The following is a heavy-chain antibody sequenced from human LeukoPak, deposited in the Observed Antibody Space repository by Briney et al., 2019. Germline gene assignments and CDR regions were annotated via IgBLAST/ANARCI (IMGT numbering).Heavy chain of an antibody. J-gene: IGHJ4*02. CDR3: ASTSRGVIDY. V-gene: IGHV3-74*01. D-gene: IGHD3-10*01. CDR1: GFTFSSYW. CDR2: INSDGSST. Sequence: PGGSLRLSCAASGFTFSSYWMHWVRQAPGKGLVWVSRINSDGSSTSYADSVKGRFTISRDNSKNTLYLQMNSLRGEDAAVYYCASTSRGVIDYWGQGTLVTVSS.